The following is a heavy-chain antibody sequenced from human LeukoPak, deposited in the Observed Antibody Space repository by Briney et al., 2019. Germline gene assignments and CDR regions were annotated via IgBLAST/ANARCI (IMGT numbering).Heavy chain of an antibody. CDR3: ARENRLPGYSSSWYLYYFDY. CDR1: GGSFSSYY. CDR2: INHSGST. J-gene: IGHJ4*02. V-gene: IGHV4-34*01. D-gene: IGHD6-13*01. Sequence: SETLSLTCAVYGGSFSSYYWSWIRQPPGKGLEWIGEINHSGSTNYNPSLKSRVTISVDTSKNQFSLKLSSVTAADTAVYYCARENRLPGYSSSWYLYYFDYWGQGTLVTVSS.